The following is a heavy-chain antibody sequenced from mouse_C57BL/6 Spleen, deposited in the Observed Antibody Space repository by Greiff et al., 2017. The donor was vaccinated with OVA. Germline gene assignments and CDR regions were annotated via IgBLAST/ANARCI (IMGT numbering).Heavy chain of an antibody. Sequence: QVQLQQPGAELVKPGASVKVSCKASGYTFTSYWMHWVKQRPGQGLEWIGKIHPSDSGTNYNQTFKGKATLTVDKSSSTAYMQLSSLTSEDSAVYYCAMGADAESIDVWGTGTSVTVSS. CDR1: GYTFTSYW. J-gene: IGHJ1*03. CDR3: AMGADAESIDV. V-gene: IGHV1-74*01. CDR2: IHPSDSGT. D-gene: IGHD3-3*01.